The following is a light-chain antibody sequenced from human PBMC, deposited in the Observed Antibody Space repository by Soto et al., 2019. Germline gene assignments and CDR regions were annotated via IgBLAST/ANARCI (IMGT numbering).Light chain of an antibody. V-gene: IGLV2-14*01. CDR2: DVS. Sequence: QSVLTQPASVSGSPGQSITISCTGTSSDVGGYNYVSWYQQHPGKAPKLMIYDVSNRPSGVSNRFSGSKSGNTASLTISGLQAEDEADYYCSSYTSSSTHWVFGGGTKVTV. J-gene: IGLJ3*02. CDR1: SSDVGGYNY. CDR3: SSYTSSSTHWV.